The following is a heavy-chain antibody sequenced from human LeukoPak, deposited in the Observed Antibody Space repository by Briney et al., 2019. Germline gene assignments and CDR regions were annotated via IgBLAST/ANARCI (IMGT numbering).Heavy chain of an antibody. Sequence: GGSLRLSCTASGFSFSNSAMTWVRQAPGKGLEWVSSIGGGGSPYYAGSVKGRFTISRDNSKNTVYLQMNNLRAEDTAIFYCVKGVTMVRGSREFDYWGQGTLVTVSS. D-gene: IGHD3-10*01. CDR3: VKGVTMVRGSREFDY. CDR2: IGGGGSP. V-gene: IGHV3-23*01. J-gene: IGHJ4*02. CDR1: GFSFSNSA.